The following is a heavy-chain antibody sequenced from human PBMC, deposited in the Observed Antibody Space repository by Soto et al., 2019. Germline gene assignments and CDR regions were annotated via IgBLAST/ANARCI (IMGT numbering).Heavy chain of an antibody. V-gene: IGHV3-15*01. J-gene: IGHJ4*02. CDR1: GFTFSNAW. CDR2: IKSKTDGGTT. CDR3: TTAFDWLSDFDY. Sequence: EVQLVESGGGLVKPGGSLRLSCAASGFTFSNAWMSWVRQAPGKGLEWVGRIKSKTDGGTTDYAAPVKGRFTISRDDSKNTLYLQMNSLKTEDTAVYYCTTAFDWLSDFDYWGQGTLVTVSS. D-gene: IGHD3-9*01.